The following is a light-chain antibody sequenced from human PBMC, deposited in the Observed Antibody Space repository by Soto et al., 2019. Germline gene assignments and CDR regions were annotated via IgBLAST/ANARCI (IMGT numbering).Light chain of an antibody. CDR2: GAS. J-gene: IGKJ1*01. CDR1: QSVSSN. Sequence: EIVMTQSPATLSVSPGERATLSCRAGQSVSSNLAWYQQKPGQAPRLLIYGASTRATGIPARFSGSGSGTEFTLTISSLQSEDFAVYYCQQYNNWPPGWTFGQGTKVEIK. CDR3: QQYNNWPPGWT. V-gene: IGKV3-15*01.